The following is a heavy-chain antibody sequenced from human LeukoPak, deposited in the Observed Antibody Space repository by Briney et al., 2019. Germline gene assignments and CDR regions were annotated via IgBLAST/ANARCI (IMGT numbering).Heavy chain of an antibody. CDR2: ISSSGSTI. Sequence: GGSLRLSCAASGFTFSSYAMSWVRQAPGKGLEWVSYISSSGSTIYYADSVKSRFTISRDNAKNSLYLQMNSLRAEDTAVYYCAELGITMIGGVWGKGTTVTISS. J-gene: IGHJ6*04. CDR3: AELGITMIGGV. CDR1: GFTFSSYA. D-gene: IGHD3-10*02. V-gene: IGHV3-48*03.